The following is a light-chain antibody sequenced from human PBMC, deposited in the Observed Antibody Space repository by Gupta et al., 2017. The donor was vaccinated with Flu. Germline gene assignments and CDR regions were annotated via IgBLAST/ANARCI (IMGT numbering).Light chain of an antibody. CDR2: LAS. CDR3: MQARHTPPT. Sequence: VLPQSPLALSVSHGAAASSSCRSSQSPLHINGYNYLDWYLQRPGQPPQLLIYLASNRASGVPDRFSGSGSGTTFTLKISRVEAEDVGFYYCMQARHTPPTFGQGTRVEIK. V-gene: IGKV2-28*01. CDR1: QSPLHINGYNY. J-gene: IGKJ1*01.